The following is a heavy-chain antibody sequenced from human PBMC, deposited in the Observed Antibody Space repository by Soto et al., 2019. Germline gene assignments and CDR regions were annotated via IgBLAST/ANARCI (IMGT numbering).Heavy chain of an antibody. J-gene: IGHJ6*02. V-gene: IGHV3-23*01. CDR1: GFTFSSYA. Sequence: EVQLLESGGGLVQPGGSLRLSCAASGFTFSSYAMSCVRQAPGKGLEWVSAISGGGGTTHYADSVKGRFTISRDNSKNTLYLKLNSLRAEDTAVYYCAKNRGYDRGGMDVWGQGTTVTVSS. D-gene: IGHD5-12*01. CDR3: AKNRGYDRGGMDV. CDR2: ISGGGGTT.